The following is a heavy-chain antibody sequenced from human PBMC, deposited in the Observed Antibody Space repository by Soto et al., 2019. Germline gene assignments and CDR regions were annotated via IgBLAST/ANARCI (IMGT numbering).Heavy chain of an antibody. CDR3: ARDVATYLGTWFDP. Sequence: QLQLQESGSGLVKPSQTLSLTCAVSGGSISSGNSYAWSWLRQPPGKGLEWIGSISHTGRTSYNPSLKGRVTMSVDKYTHQFSLKLSSVTAADMAVYYYARDVATYLGTWFDPWGQGSLVIVSS. D-gene: IGHD2-15*01. J-gene: IGHJ5*02. CDR1: GGSISSGNSYA. V-gene: IGHV4-30-2*01. CDR2: ISHTGRT.